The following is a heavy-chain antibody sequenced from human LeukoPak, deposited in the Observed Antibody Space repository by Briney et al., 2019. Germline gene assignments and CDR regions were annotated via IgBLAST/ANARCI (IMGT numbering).Heavy chain of an antibody. Sequence: SQTLSLTCTVSGGSISSGSYYWSWIRQPAGKGLEWIGRIYTSGSTNYNPSLKSRVTISVDTSKNQFSLKLSSVTAADTAVYYCARTTEGYCRGRSCYSYYYYMDVWGKGTSVTVSS. J-gene: IGHJ6*03. V-gene: IGHV4-61*02. D-gene: IGHD2-15*01. CDR2: IYTSGST. CDR3: ARTTEGYCRGRSCYSYYYYMDV. CDR1: GGSISSGSYY.